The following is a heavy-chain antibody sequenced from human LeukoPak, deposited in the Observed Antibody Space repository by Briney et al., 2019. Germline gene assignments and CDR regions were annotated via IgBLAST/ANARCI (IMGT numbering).Heavy chain of an antibody. Sequence: EPGGSLRLSCAASEFSVGSNYMTWVRQAPGKGLEWVSLIYSGGSTYYADSVKGRFTISRDNSKNTLYLQMNSLRAEDTAVYYCARDLIEDYDSSGYYYVDWGQGTLVTVSS. CDR1: EFSVGSNY. V-gene: IGHV3-66*01. J-gene: IGHJ4*02. CDR2: IYSGGST. D-gene: IGHD3-22*01. CDR3: ARDLIEDYDSSGYYYVD.